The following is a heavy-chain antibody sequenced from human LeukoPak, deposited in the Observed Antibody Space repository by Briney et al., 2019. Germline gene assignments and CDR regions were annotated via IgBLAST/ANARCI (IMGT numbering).Heavy chain of an antibody. CDR2: IDTDGSST. Sequence: GGSLRLSCAASGFTSDTYPMTWVRQAPGKGLVWVSRIDTDGSSTMYADSVKGRFTISRDNAKNMLYLQMNSLGAEDTAVYFCAREVPRGGSYYEDYWGQGTLVTVSS. CDR3: AREVPRGGSYYEDY. CDR1: GFTSDTYP. V-gene: IGHV3-74*03. D-gene: IGHD1-26*01. J-gene: IGHJ4*02.